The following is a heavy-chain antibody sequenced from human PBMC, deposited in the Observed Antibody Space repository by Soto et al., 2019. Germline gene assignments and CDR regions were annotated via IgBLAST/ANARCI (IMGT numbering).Heavy chain of an antibody. J-gene: IGHJ4*02. V-gene: IGHV1-69*01. CDR1: GGTFSSYA. Sequence: QGKLVQSGAEVKKPGSSVKVSCKASGGTFSSYAISWVRQAPGQGLEWMGGIIPIFGTANYAQKFQGRVTITADESTSTAYMELSSLRSEDTAVYYCARVREKGVSGSYYDDYWGQGTLVTVSS. D-gene: IGHD3-10*01. CDR3: ARVREKGVSGSYYDDY. CDR2: IIPIFGTA.